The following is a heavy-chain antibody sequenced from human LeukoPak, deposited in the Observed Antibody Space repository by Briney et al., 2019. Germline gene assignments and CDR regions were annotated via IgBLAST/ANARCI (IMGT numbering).Heavy chain of an antibody. V-gene: IGHV4-59*01. CDR2: IYEAGHT. Sequence: SETLSLTCTVSGGSINNYYWSWIRQPPGKGLEWIAYIYEAGHTGYNPSLKTRVTISVDTSRNQFSLRLNSVTAADTAVYFCARWYCSRGTCYYLDYWGQGTLVTVSS. D-gene: IGHD2-2*01. CDR3: ARWYCSRGTCYYLDY. CDR1: GGSINNYY. J-gene: IGHJ4*02.